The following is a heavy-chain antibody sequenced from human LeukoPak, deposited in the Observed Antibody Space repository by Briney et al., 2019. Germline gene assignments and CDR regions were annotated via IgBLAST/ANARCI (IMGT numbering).Heavy chain of an antibody. CDR1: GGSISSYY. CDR2: IYTSGST. CDR3: ARGDYWDFWSGDRGHDAFDI. V-gene: IGHV4-4*07. Sequence: SETLSLTCTVSGGSISSYYWSWIRQPAGKGLEWIGRIYTSGSTNYNPSLKSRVTMSVDTSKNQFSLKLSSVTAADTAVYYCARGDYWDFWSGDRGHDAFDIWGQGTMVTVSS. J-gene: IGHJ3*02. D-gene: IGHD3-3*02.